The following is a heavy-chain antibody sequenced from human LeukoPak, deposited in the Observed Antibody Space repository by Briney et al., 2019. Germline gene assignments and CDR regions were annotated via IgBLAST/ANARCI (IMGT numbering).Heavy chain of an antibody. CDR1: GFTLSSYG. CDR3: AKDMNDYGDYGLEAHPFDY. J-gene: IGHJ4*02. Sequence: GGSLRLSCAASGFTLSSYGMHWVRQAPGKGLEWVAFIRYDGSNKYYADSVKGRFAFSRDNSKNTLYLQMNSLSAEDTAVYFCAKDMNDYGDYGLEAHPFDYWGQGTLVTVSS. CDR2: IRYDGSNK. D-gene: IGHD4-17*01. V-gene: IGHV3-30*02.